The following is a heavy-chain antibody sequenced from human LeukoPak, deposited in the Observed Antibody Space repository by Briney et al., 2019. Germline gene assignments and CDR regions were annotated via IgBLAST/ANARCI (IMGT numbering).Heavy chain of an antibody. J-gene: IGHJ4*02. Sequence: GGSLRLSCAASGFTFSRYALSWVRQAPGKGLEWDSAIEGSGTNTYYADSVKGRFTISRDNSKNTLYLQMSSLRAEDTAVYHCAKYGGLLRGAFDSWGQGTLVTVSS. CDR1: GFTFSRYA. V-gene: IGHV3-23*01. CDR2: IEGSGTNT. CDR3: AKYGGLLRGAFDS. D-gene: IGHD3-10*01.